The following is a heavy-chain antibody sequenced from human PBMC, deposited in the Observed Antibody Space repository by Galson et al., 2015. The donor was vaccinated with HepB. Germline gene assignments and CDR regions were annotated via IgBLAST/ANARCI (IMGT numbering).Heavy chain of an antibody. Sequence: SLRLSCAASGFTFSSYAMSWVRQAPGKGLEWVSAISGSGGSTYYADSVKGRFTISRDNSKNTLYLQMNSLRAEDTAVYYCAKASYSGSYYALDYWGQGTLVTVSS. J-gene: IGHJ4*02. V-gene: IGHV3-23*01. CDR3: AKASYSGSYYALDY. CDR1: GFTFSSYA. CDR2: ISGSGGST. D-gene: IGHD1-26*01.